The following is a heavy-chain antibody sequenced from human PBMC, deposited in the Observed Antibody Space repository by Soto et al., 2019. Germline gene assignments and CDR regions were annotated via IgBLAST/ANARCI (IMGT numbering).Heavy chain of an antibody. CDR2: ISGSGGST. J-gene: IGHJ4*02. CDR3: ARVGATFLFSPLDY. CDR1: GFTFSSYA. V-gene: IGHV3-23*01. D-gene: IGHD1-26*01. Sequence: PGGSLRLSCAASGFTFSSYAMSWVRQAPGKGLEWVSAISGSGGSTYYADSVKGRFTISRDNAKNSLYLQMNSLRAEDTALYYCARVGATFLFSPLDYWGQGTLVTVSS.